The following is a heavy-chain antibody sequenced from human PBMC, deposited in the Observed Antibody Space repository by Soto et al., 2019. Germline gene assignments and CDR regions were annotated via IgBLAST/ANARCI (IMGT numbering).Heavy chain of an antibody. Sequence: VASVKVSCKASGYSFTSYGISWVRQAPGQGLEWMGWISAYNGNTNYEQKLQGRVTMTTDTSTSTAYMELRSLRSDDTAVYYCARVRCSSTSCYFGEDYYNYGLDFWGQGTTVTVSS. CDR3: ARVRCSSTSCYFGEDYYNYGLDF. D-gene: IGHD2-2*01. V-gene: IGHV1-18*04. CDR1: GYSFTSYG. CDR2: ISAYNGNT. J-gene: IGHJ6*02.